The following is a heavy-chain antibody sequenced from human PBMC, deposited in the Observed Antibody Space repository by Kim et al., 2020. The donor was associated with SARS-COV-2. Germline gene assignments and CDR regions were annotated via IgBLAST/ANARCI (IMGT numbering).Heavy chain of an antibody. J-gene: IGHJ4*02. Sequence: SETLSLTCSVSGGHINTSHYYWAWIRQPPGKGLEWIGTIYHRGSTYYNPSLKSRVTISVDTSRNQFSLNLASVTAADAAVYYCARRTEAGVYFDFCGQGSPVTVAS. CDR1: GGHINTSHYY. CDR2: IYHRGST. D-gene: IGHD6-13*01. V-gene: IGHV4-39*01. CDR3: ARRTEAGVYFDF.